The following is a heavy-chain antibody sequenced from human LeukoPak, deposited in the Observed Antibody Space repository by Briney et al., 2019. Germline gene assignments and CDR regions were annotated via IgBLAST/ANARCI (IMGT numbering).Heavy chain of an antibody. D-gene: IGHD3-22*01. Sequence: PGGSLRLSCAASGFTFSSYSMNWVRQAPGKGLEWVSSISSSSSYTYYADSVKGRFTISRDNAKNSLYLQMNSLRAEDTAVYYCARDHKENYDSSGYYLYYFDYWGQGTLVTVSS. CDR1: GFTFSSYS. V-gene: IGHV3-21*01. CDR2: ISSSSSYT. CDR3: ARDHKENYDSSGYYLYYFDY. J-gene: IGHJ4*02.